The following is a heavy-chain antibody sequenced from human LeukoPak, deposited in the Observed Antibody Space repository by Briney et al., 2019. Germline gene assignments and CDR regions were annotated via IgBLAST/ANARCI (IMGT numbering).Heavy chain of an antibody. CDR2: IRYDGSNK. CDR3: AKDHSNALLRFGEVIRKTRDGYFDY. D-gene: IGHD3-10*01. J-gene: IGHJ4*02. CDR1: GFTFSSYG. V-gene: IGHV3-30*02. Sequence: AGGSLRLSCAASGFTFSSYGMHWVRQAPGKGLEWVAFIRYDGSNKYYADSVKGRFTISRDNSKNTLYLQMNGLRAEDTAVYYCAKDHSNALLRFGEVIRKTRDGYFDYWGQGTLVTVSS.